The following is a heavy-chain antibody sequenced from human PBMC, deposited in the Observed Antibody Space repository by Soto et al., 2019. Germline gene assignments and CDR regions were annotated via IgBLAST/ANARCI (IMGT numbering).Heavy chain of an antibody. D-gene: IGHD3-22*01. Sequence: QVQLVQSGAEVKKPGSSVKVSCKASGGTFSSYAISWVRQAPGQGLEWMGGLIPIFGTANYAQKFQGRVTINADKSTSTAYMELSSLRSEETAVYYCASTRGYYSVPDAFDIWGQGTMVTVSS. CDR1: GGTFSSYA. CDR3: ASTRGYYSVPDAFDI. J-gene: IGHJ3*02. CDR2: LIPIFGTA. V-gene: IGHV1-69*06.